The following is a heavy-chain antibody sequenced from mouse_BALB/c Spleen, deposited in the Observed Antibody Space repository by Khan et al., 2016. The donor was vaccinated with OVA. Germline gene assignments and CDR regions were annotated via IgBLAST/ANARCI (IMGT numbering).Heavy chain of an antibody. D-gene: IGHD2-2*01. CDR1: GYTFSSYW. J-gene: IGHJ3*01. CDR3: AGGGYGGFAY. CDR2: IFPGSVST. V-gene: IGHV1-9*01. Sequence: QVQLQQSGGDLMKPGASVKISCKATGYTFSSYWIEWVKQRPGHGLEWIGQIFPGSVSTTYNEKFKGKATFTADTSSNTAYMQLSSLTSEDSAVYYCAGGGYGGFAYWGQGTLVTVSA.